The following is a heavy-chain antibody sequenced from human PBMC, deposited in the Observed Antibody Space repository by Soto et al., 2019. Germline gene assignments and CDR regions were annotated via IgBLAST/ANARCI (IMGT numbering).Heavy chain of an antibody. CDR3: TREAGY. Sequence: QVRLQESGPGLVKPSQTLSLTCTVSGGSVSSGGFSWNWIRQHPGKGLEWIGYIYNDGRTEYNPALKSRVSISVDTPKNQFSLKVMSVTVADTAVYYCTREAGYWGQGILVTVSS. CDR2: IYNDGRT. D-gene: IGHD6-25*01. CDR1: GGSVSSGGFS. J-gene: IGHJ4*02. V-gene: IGHV4-31*03.